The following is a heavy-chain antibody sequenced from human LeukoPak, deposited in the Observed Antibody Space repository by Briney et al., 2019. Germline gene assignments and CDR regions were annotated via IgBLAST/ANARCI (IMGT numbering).Heavy chain of an antibody. D-gene: IGHD5-18*01. Sequence: GSSVKVSCXASGGTFSTYAISWVRQALGQGLEWMGGIIPIFGTANNAQKFQGRVTITTDESTSTAYMELSSLRSEDTAVYYCARGQGYNYAPFDYWGQGTLVTVSS. V-gene: IGHV1-69*05. J-gene: IGHJ4*02. CDR1: GGTFSTYA. CDR3: ARGQGYNYAPFDY. CDR2: IIPIFGTA.